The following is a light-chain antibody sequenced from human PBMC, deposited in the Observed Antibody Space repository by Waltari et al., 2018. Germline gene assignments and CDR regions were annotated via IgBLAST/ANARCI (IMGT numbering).Light chain of an antibody. CDR3: QQYHTFYS. J-gene: IGKJ2*03. V-gene: IGKV1-5*03. CDR2: KTS. Sequence: IQMTQSPSTLSASVGDTVTITCRASQSISHWLAWYQQKPGKAPKLLIYKTSILERGVPSRFSGVGSETEFALTISSLQPDDFATYHCQQYHTFYSFGQGTKLEIK. CDR1: QSISHW.